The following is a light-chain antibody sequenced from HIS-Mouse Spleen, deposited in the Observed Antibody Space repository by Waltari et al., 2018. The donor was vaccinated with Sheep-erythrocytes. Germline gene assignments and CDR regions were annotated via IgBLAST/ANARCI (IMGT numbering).Light chain of an antibody. CDR3: QQSYSTPQFT. Sequence: DIQMTQSPSSLSASVGDRVTITCRASQSISSYLNWYQQKPGKTPKLLIYAASSLQSGVPSRFSGSASATDFTLNISSLQPEDFATYYCQQSYSTPQFTXGPGTKVDIK. V-gene: IGKV1-39*01. CDR2: AAS. J-gene: IGKJ3*01. CDR1: QSISSY.